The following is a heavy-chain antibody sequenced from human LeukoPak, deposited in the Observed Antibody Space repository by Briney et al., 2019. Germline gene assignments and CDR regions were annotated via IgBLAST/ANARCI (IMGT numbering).Heavy chain of an antibody. J-gene: IGHJ4*02. D-gene: IGHD6-19*01. CDR2: INAGNGNT. CDR1: GYTFTGYY. CDR3: ARSTIAMAGTAPFDY. V-gene: IGHV1-3*03. Sequence: ASVKVSCKASGYTFTGYYMHWVRQAPGQGLEWMGWINAGNGNTKYSQEFQGRVTITRDTSASTAYMELSSLRSEDMAVYYCARSTIAMAGTAPFDYWGQGTLVPVSS.